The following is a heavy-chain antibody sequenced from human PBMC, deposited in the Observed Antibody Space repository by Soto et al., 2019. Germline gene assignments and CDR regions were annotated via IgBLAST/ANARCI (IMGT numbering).Heavy chain of an antibody. Sequence: EVQLLESGGGLVQPGGSLRLSCAASGFTFSTYAITWVRQAPGKRLEWVSAVSGSGDNTYYADSVKGRFTISRDNSKKILSLQMNSLRGEDTAVYFCAKSIEDDYYYALDIWGQGTTVTVSS. CDR1: GFTFSTYA. V-gene: IGHV3-23*01. D-gene: IGHD2-15*01. CDR3: AKSIEDDYYYALDI. J-gene: IGHJ6*02. CDR2: VSGSGDNT.